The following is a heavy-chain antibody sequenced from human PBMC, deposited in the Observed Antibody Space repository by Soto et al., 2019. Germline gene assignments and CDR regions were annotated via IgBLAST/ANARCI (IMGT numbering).Heavy chain of an antibody. CDR1: GFTFSNYW. CDR3: ARGGASHAHPPDH. J-gene: IGHJ4*02. V-gene: IGHV3-74*01. Sequence: GGSLRLSCAASGFTFSNYWMHWIRQAPGKGLVWVSRISYDERTTTYADSVKGRFTIPRDNANNTVFLEMKSLRAEDTAVYYCARGGASHAHPPDHWGQGTLVTVSS. CDR2: ISYDERTT. D-gene: IGHD2-8*01.